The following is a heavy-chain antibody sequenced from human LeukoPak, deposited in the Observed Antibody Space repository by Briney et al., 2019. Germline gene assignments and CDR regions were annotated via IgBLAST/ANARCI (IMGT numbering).Heavy chain of an antibody. CDR1: RSTFSSYW. D-gene: IGHD2-15*01. CDR2: VNSDGSST. J-gene: IGHJ4*02. CDR3: ATEGPLPGGHDY. Sequence: LTGGSLRLSCAASRSTFSSYWMHWVRHAPGKGLVWVSRVNSDGSSTNYADSVKGRFTISRDNAKNTLYLQMNSLGVEDTAVYYCATEGPLPGGHDYWGQGTLVTVFS. V-gene: IGHV3-74*01.